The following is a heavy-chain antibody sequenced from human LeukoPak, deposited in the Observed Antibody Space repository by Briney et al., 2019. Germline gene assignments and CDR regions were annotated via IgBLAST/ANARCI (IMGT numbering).Heavy chain of an antibody. J-gene: IGHJ4*02. V-gene: IGHV4-38-2*01. CDR3: ARNDSSVYFDY. CDR2: IYYSGST. CDR1: GYSISSGYY. D-gene: IGHD3-22*01. Sequence: PSETLSLTCAVSGYSISSGYYWGWIRQPPGKRLEWIGSIYYSGSTHYNPSLKSRVTISVDTSKNQFSLRLSSVTAADTAVYYCARNDSSVYFDYWGQGTLVTVSS.